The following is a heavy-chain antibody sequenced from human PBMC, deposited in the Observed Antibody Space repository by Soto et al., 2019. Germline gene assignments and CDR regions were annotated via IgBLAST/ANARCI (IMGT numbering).Heavy chain of an antibody. CDR1: GVTCSSYW. J-gene: IGHJ4*02. Sequence: GGSLRLSCAASGVTCSSYWMSWVRQAPGKGLEWVANIKQDGSEKYYVDSVKGRFTISRDNAKNSLYLQMNSLRAEDTAVYYCARDSRHDYWGQGTLVTVSS. V-gene: IGHV3-7*01. CDR3: ARDSRHDY. CDR2: IKQDGSEK.